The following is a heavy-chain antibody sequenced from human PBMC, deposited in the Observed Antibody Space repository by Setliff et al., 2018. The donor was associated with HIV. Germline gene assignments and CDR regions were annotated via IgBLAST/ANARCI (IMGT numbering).Heavy chain of an antibody. J-gene: IGHJ6*03. CDR3: AARPGVDSSGHYDYYYMDV. D-gene: IGHD3-22*01. CDR2: IVAGSGNT. CDR1: GFTFISSA. V-gene: IGHV1-58*02. Sequence: SVKVSCKASGFTFISSAMQWVRQGRERRLEWIGWIVAGSGNTNYAQKFQESLRDMSTSTSYMELTNLRSEDTAVYYCAARPGVDSSGHYDYYYMDVWGEGTTVTVSS.